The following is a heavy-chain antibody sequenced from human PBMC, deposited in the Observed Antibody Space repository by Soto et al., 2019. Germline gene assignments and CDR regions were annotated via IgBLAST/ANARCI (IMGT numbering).Heavy chain of an antibody. V-gene: IGHV3-30-3*01. CDR3: ARSPITMSAFDI. CDR2: ISYDGSNK. D-gene: IGHD3-22*01. Sequence: LRLSCAASGFTFSSYAMHWVRQAPGKGLEWVAVISYDGSNKYYADSVKGRFTISRDNSKNTLYLQMNSLRAEDTAVYYCARSPITMSAFDIWGQGAMVTVSS. CDR1: GFTFSSYA. J-gene: IGHJ3*02.